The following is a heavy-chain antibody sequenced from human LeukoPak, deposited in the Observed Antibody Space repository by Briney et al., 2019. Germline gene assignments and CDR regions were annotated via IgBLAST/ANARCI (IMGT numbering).Heavy chain of an antibody. J-gene: IGHJ4*02. D-gene: IGHD3-22*01. CDR2: INPNSGGT. CDR3: ARSDYYDSSGYYDY. Sequence: VASVKVSCKASGYTFTGYCMHWARQAPGQGLEWMGWINPNSGGTNYAQKFQGRVTMTRDTSISTAYMELSRLRSDDTAVYYCARSDYYDSSGYYDYWGQGTLVTVSS. V-gene: IGHV1-2*02. CDR1: GYTFTGYC.